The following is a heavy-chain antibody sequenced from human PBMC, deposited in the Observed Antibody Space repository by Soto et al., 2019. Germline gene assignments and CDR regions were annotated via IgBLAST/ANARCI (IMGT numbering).Heavy chain of an antibody. CDR2: MNSDGSTT. J-gene: IGHJ4*02. V-gene: IGHV3-74*01. CDR3: ARAGSYRFGY. CDR1: GFTFSSSW. Sequence: EVQLVESGGGLVQPGGSLRLSCAASGFTFSSSWMHWVRQAPGKGLVWVSRMNSDGSTTNYADFVKGRFTISRDNAKNTLYLQINSLSAEDTAVYYCARAGSYRFGYWGQGTLVTVFS. D-gene: IGHD3-16*02.